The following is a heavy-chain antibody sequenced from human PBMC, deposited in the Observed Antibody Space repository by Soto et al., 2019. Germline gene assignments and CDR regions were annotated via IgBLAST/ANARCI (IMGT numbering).Heavy chain of an antibody. CDR1: GVSLSSYY. CDR2: IYYSGST. D-gene: IGHD3-3*01. CDR3: ARAQYYDFWICYLNWFDP. J-gene: IGHJ5*02. V-gene: IGHV4-59*01. Sequence: PQTMSLTCTVSGVSLSSYYWSWIRPPPGEGLEWMGYIYYSGSTNKNPTLKSRVTTTVDTSKNQFYLKLRSVSAADAGVYYCARAQYYDFWICYLNWFDPWGQGTLVTVSS.